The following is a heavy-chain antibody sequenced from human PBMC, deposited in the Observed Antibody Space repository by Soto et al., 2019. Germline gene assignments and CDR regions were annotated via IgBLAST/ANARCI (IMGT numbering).Heavy chain of an antibody. Sequence: PGGSLRLSCTASGFLVSDTYVNLVRQAPGKGLEWVSVISNRGDTHYADSVRGRFSLSRDISDNTLHLQMNNLRVEDTAVYYCAREPRYCRGGSCSITGDAYDIWGQGTMVTVSS. J-gene: IGHJ3*02. CDR1: GFLVSDTY. CDR3: AREPRYCRGGSCSITGDAYDI. D-gene: IGHD2-15*01. CDR2: ISNRGDT. V-gene: IGHV3-66*01.